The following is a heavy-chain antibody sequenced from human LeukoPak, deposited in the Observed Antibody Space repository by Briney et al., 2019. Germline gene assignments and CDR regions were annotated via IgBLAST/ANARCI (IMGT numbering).Heavy chain of an antibody. CDR1: GYXFTTYW. V-gene: IGHV5-51*01. CDR2: ISPDDSEI. D-gene: IGHD1-26*01. CDR3: ARHEGSGSYYSY. Sequence: GESLKISCNGSGYXFTTYWISWARQMPGRRLEWMGIISPDDSEIRYSPSFRGQVTISADKSTSTAYLQWSRLKASDTAIYYCARHEGSGSYYSYWGQGTLVTVSS. J-gene: IGHJ4*02.